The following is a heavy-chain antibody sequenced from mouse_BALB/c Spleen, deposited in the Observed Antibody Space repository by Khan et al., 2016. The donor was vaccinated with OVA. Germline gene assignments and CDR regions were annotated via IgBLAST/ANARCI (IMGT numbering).Heavy chain of an antibody. CDR3: ASYYGSRFAY. V-gene: IGHV1-80*01. J-gene: IGHJ3*01. D-gene: IGHD1-1*01. Sequence: QVQLQQSGAELVRPGSSVKISCKASGYTFSSSWMNWVKQRPGQGLEWIGQIYPGDGDNNYNGKFKGKATLTADKSSRTAYMQLSSLPSEDSAVYCGASYYGSRFAYWGQGTLVTVSA. CDR1: GYTFSSSW. CDR2: IYPGDGDN.